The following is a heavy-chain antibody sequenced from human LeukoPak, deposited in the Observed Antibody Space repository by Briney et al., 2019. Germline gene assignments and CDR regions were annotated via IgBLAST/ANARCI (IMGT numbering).Heavy chain of an antibody. J-gene: IGHJ6*02. CDR3: ARGYYGMDV. CDR2: TYYRSKWYN. V-gene: IGHV6-1*01. CDR1: GDSVSSNSAA. Sequence: SQTLSLTCAISGDSVSSNSAAWTWIRQSPARGLEWLGRTYYRSKWYNDYAVSVESRITINPDTSKNQSSLQLNSVTPEDTAVYYCARGYYGMDVWGQGTTVTVSS.